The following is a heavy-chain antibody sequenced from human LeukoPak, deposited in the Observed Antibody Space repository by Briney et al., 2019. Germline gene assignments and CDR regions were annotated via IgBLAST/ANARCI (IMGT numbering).Heavy chain of an antibody. J-gene: IGHJ4*02. D-gene: IGHD6-6*01. CDR3: ARDAGFSSSSEDY. V-gene: IGHV4-59*12. CDR2: IYHSGST. Sequence: PSETLSLTCTVSGGSISSYYWSWIRQPPGKGLEWIGYIYHSGSTYYNPSLKSRVTISVDRSKNQFSLKLSSVTAADTAVYYCARDAGFSSSSEDYWGQGTLVTVSS. CDR1: GGSISSYY.